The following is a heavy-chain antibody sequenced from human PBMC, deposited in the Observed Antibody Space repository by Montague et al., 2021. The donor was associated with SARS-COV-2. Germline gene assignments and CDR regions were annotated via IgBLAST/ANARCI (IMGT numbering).Heavy chain of an antibody. J-gene: IGHJ4*02. CDR2: IYFSGTT. Sequence: SETLSLTCTGSGASISSSYYWGWIRQPSGKGLEWIGSIYFSGTTYYNPSLKSRVTISDDSSRRQFSLKMNFVTAADMAVYFCARRHSGGWCAGTTCYGSALDCWGQGTRVTVSS. D-gene: IGHD5-12*01. CDR1: GASISSSYY. V-gene: IGHV4-39*01. CDR3: ARRHSGGWCAGTTCYGSALDC.